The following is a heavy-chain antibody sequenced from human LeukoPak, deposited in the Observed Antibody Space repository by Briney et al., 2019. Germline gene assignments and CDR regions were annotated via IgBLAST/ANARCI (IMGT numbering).Heavy chain of an antibody. Sequence: GGSLRLSCAASGFTFDDYAMHWVRQAPGKGLEWVSGISWNSGSIGYADSVKGRFTISRDNAKNSLYLQMNSLRAEDTAVYYCARDYGWGYFDYWGQGTLVTVSS. CDR3: ARDYGWGYFDY. D-gene: IGHD2-2*03. CDR2: ISWNSGSI. J-gene: IGHJ4*02. V-gene: IGHV3-9*01. CDR1: GFTFDDYA.